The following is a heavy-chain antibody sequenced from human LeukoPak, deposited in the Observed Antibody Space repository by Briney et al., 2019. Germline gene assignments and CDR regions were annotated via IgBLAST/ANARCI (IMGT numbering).Heavy chain of an antibody. D-gene: IGHD4-17*01. CDR1: GGSFSGYY. CDR2: INHSGST. Sequence: PSETLSLTCAVYGGSFSGYYWSWIRQPPGKGLEWIGEINHSGSTNYNPSLKSRVTISVDTPKNQFSLKLSSVTAADTAVYYCARDTTVTIFDYWGQGTLVTVSS. V-gene: IGHV4-34*01. CDR3: ARDTTVTIFDY. J-gene: IGHJ4*02.